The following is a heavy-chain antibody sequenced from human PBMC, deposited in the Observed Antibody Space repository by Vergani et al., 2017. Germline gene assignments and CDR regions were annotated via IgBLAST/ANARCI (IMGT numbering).Heavy chain of an antibody. CDR3: AKDVTPYYDFWSGCYFYYYIDV. CDR2: IYSGGSST. D-gene: IGHD3-3*01. J-gene: IGHJ6*03. V-gene: IGHV3-23*03. CDR1: GFTFSSYA. Sequence: EVQLLESGGGLVQPGGSLRLSCAASGFTFSSYAMSWVRQAPGKGLEWVSVIYSGGSSTYYADSVKGRFTISRDNSKNTLYLQMNSLRAEDTAVYYCAKDVTPYYDFWSGCYFYYYIDVWGQGTTVTVSS.